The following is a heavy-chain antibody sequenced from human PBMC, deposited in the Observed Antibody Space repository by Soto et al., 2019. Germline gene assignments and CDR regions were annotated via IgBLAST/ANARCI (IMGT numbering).Heavy chain of an antibody. Sequence: QVQLQESGPGLVKPSETLSLTCTVSGGSVSSGSYYWSWIRQPPGKGLEWLGYIYYSGSTNYNPSLKSRVTISVDTSKNQFPLKLSSVTAADTAVYYCASGYYDSSGYYYWVLWGQGTLVTVSS. D-gene: IGHD3-22*01. CDR1: GGSVSSGSYY. CDR3: ASGYYDSSGYYYWVL. CDR2: IYYSGST. J-gene: IGHJ4*02. V-gene: IGHV4-61*01.